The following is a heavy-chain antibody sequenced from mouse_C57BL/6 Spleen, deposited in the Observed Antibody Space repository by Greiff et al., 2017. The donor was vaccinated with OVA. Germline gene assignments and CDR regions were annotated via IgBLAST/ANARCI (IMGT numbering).Heavy chain of an antibody. CDR1: GYSITSGYY. CDR2: ISYDGSN. D-gene: IGHD2-4*01. V-gene: IGHV3-6*01. J-gene: IGHJ3*01. CDR3: ARDDYAFAY. Sequence: EVHLVESGPGLVKPSQSLSLTCSVTGYSITSGYYWNWIRQFPGNKLEWMGYISYDGSNNYNPSLKNRISITRDTSKNQFFLKLNSVTTEDTATYYCARDDYAFAYWGQGTLVTVSA.